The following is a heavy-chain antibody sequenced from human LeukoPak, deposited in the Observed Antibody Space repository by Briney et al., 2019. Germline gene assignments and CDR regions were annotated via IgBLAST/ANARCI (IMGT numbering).Heavy chain of an antibody. J-gene: IGHJ4*02. Sequence: GASVKVSCKASGYTFTGYYMHWVRQAPGQGLEWMGWVNPNSGGTNYAQKFQGRVTMTRDTSISTAYMELSRLRSDDTAVCYCARDGAYCGGDCYSDYWGQGTLVTVSS. CDR2: VNPNSGGT. D-gene: IGHD2-21*02. CDR1: GYTFTGYY. CDR3: ARDGAYCGGDCYSDY. V-gene: IGHV1-2*02.